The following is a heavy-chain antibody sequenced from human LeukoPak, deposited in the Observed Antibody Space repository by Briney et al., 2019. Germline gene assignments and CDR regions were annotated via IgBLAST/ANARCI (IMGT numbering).Heavy chain of an antibody. CDR3: ARGRYGWLPFDF. J-gene: IGHJ4*02. D-gene: IGHD3-16*01. CDR2: IYYSGST. V-gene: IGHV4-59*01. Sequence: SETLSLICTVSGGSMSNYYWNWIRQPPGKGLEWIEYIYYSGSTNYNPSLKSRVTISVDTSKNQFTLKLSSVTAADTAVYYCARGRYGWLPFDFWGQGTLVTVSS. CDR1: GGSMSNYY.